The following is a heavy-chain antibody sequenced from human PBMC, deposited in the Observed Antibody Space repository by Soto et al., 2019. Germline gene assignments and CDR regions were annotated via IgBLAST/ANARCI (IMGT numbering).Heavy chain of an antibody. Sequence: GESLKISCKGSGYSFTSYWIGWVRQMPGKGLEWMGIIYPGDSDTRYSPSFQGQVTISADKSISTAYLQWSSLKASDTAMYYCARPGYSSPPYYYYGMDVWGQGTTVTVSS. CDR3: ARPGYSSPPYYYYGMDV. CDR2: IYPGDSDT. CDR1: GYSFTSYW. J-gene: IGHJ6*02. V-gene: IGHV5-51*01. D-gene: IGHD6-13*01.